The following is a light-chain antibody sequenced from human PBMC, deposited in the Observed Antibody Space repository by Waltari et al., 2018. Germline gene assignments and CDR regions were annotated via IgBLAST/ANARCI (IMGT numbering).Light chain of an antibody. CDR3: ISYTTSSTWV. CDR1: SSDIGGYNF. J-gene: IGLJ3*02. Sequence: QSALTQPASVSGSPGQSITISCTGSSSDIGGYNFVSWFQQLPHKAPKLMIYAVSKRPSGVSNRFSGSKSGDTASLTISGLQAEDEAYYYCISYTTSSTWVFGGGTKLTIL. V-gene: IGLV2-14*03. CDR2: AVS.